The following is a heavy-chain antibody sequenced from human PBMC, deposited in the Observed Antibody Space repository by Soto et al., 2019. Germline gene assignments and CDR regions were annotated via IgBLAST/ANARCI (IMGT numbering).Heavy chain of an antibody. V-gene: IGHV1-69*06. J-gene: IGHJ4*02. Sequence: QVQLVQSGAEVKKPGSSVKVSCKASGGTFTSSAISWVRQAPGQGLEWMGRIIPMFGPPNYAQKFRGRVTITADKSTSTAYMELSSLKSEDTAIYYCACLLGERQLVEVDYWGRGTLVTVSS. CDR1: GGTFTSSA. D-gene: IGHD6-13*01. CDR3: ACLLGERQLVEVDY. CDR2: IIPMFGPP.